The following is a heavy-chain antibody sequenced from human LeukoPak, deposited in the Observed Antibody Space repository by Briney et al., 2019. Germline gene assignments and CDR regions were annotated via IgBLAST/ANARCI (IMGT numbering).Heavy chain of an antibody. J-gene: IGHJ6*02. V-gene: IGHV3-23*01. Sequence: PGGSLRLSCAASGFTFSSYAMSWVRQAPGKGLEWVSAISGSGGSTYYADSVEGRFTISRDNSKNTLYLQMNSLRAEDTAVYSCARGKRGVYYYYGMDVWGQGTTVTVSS. D-gene: IGHD3-10*01. CDR3: ARGKRGVYYYYGMDV. CDR1: GFTFSSYA. CDR2: ISGSGGST.